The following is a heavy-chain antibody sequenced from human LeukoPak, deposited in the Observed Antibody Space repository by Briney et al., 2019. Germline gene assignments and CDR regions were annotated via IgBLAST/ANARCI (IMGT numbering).Heavy chain of an antibody. Sequence: QPGGSLRLSCAASGFTFSSYSMNWVRQAPGKGLEWVSYISSSSSTIYYADSVKGRFTISRDNAKNSLYLQMNSLRAEDTAVYYCARETLRYFDWLLDSSAFDIWGQGTMVTVSS. CDR1: GFTFSSYS. D-gene: IGHD3-9*01. CDR2: ISSSSSTI. J-gene: IGHJ3*02. V-gene: IGHV3-48*04. CDR3: ARETLRYFDWLLDSSAFDI.